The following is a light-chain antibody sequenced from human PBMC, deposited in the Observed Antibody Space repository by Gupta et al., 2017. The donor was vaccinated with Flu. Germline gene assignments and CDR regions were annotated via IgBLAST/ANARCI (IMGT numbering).Light chain of an antibody. Sequence: STGTLSVSPVERATLSCRASQAVSFNVAWYQQRPGQVPRLLIYGASTRATGTPSRFSGRGSGTEFTLAISSLQSEDFAVYSCPQYNLWPAWSFG. CDR3: PQYNLWPAWS. V-gene: IGKV3D-15*01. CDR1: QAVSFN. J-gene: IGKJ1*01. CDR2: GAS.